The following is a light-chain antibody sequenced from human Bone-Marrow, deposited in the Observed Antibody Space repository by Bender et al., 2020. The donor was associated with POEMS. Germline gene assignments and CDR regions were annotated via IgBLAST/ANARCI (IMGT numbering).Light chain of an antibody. J-gene: IGLJ3*02. CDR1: SSDVGRYNF. Sequence: QSALTQPRSVSGSPGQSVTISCTGTSSDVGRYNFVSWYQQHPGNAPKVIIYEDRKRPSGVPDRFSGSTSGTSASLAISDSQSEDEGDYYCSSWDDSLSGWVFGGGTKLTVL. CDR3: SSWDDSLSGWV. CDR2: EDR. V-gene: IGLV2-11*01.